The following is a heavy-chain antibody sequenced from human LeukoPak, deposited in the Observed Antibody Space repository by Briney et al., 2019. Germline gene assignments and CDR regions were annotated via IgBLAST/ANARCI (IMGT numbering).Heavy chain of an antibody. CDR3: ARGESSTSWASYYYYGMDV. CDR2: IKQDGSEK. CDR1: GFTFSSYW. Sequence: PGGSLRLSCAASGFTFSSYWMSWVRQAPGKGLEWVANIKQDGSEKYYVDSVKGRFTISRDNAKNSLYLQMNSLRAEDTAVYYCARGESSTSWASYYYYGMDVWGQGTTVTVSS. D-gene: IGHD2-2*01. J-gene: IGHJ6*02. V-gene: IGHV3-7*05.